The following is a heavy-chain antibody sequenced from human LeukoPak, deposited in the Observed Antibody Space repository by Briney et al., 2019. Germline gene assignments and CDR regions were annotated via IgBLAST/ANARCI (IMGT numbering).Heavy chain of an antibody. J-gene: IGHJ4*02. CDR3: AGDRDYGDYGFDY. Sequence: PSETLSLTCTVSGGSISSYYWSWIRQPPGRGLEWIGYIYYSGSTNYNPSLKSRVTISVDTSKNQFSLKLSSVTAADTAVYYCAGDRDYGDYGFDYWGQGTLVTVSS. V-gene: IGHV4-59*01. CDR1: GGSISSYY. D-gene: IGHD4-17*01. CDR2: IYYSGST.